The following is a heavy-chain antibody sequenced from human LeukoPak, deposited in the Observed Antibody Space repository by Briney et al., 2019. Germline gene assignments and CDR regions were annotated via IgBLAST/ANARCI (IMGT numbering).Heavy chain of an antibody. J-gene: IGHJ5*02. CDR3: ARHLGLHGFNWFDP. D-gene: IGHD5-24*01. Sequence: PSETLSLTCTVSGGSISSSSYYWGWIRQPPGKGLEWIGSIYYSGSTYYNPSLKSRVTISVDTSKNQFSLKLSSVTAADTAVYYCARHLGLHGFNWFDPWGQGTLVTVSS. CDR1: GGSISSSSYY. V-gene: IGHV4-39*07. CDR2: IYYSGST.